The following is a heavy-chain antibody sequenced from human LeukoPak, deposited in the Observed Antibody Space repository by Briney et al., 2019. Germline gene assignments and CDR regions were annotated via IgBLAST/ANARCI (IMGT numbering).Heavy chain of an antibody. CDR3: ARDWVPSPLYYYMDV. CDR1: GGSISSYY. D-gene: IGHD3-10*01. J-gene: IGHJ6*03. Sequence: SETLSLTCTVSGGSISSYYWSWIRQPPGKGLEWIGRIYTSGSTNYNPSLKSRVTMSVDTSKNQFSLKLSSVTAADTAVYYCARDWVPSPLYYYMDVWGKGTTVSVSS. CDR2: IYTSGST. V-gene: IGHV4-4*07.